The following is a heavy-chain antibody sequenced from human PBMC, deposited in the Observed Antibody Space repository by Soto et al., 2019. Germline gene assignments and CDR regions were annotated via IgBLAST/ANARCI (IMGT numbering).Heavy chain of an antibody. Sequence: ASVKVSCKASGYTFTSYDINWVRQATGQGLERMGWMNPNSGNTGYAQKFQGRVTMTRNTSISTAYMELSSLRSEDTAVYYCARRYYSNYYYANYYYMHVWRKAPTVTVPS. CDR1: GYTFTSYD. CDR3: ARRYYSNYYYANYYYMHV. CDR2: MNPNSGNT. V-gene: IGHV1-8*01. D-gene: IGHD4-4*01. J-gene: IGHJ6*03.